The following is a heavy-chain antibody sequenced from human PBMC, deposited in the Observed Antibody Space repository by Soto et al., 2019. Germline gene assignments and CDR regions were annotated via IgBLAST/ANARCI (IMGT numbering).Heavy chain of an antibody. CDR1: GGSVSSSSYY. D-gene: IGHD1-26*01. CDR2: IYYSGST. CDR3: ARGAHSRFDAFDI. Sequence: PSETLSLTCTVSGGSVSSSSYYWGWVRQPPGKGLEWIGDIYYSGSTYYNPSLESRVTISVDKSKNQFSLKLRSLTAADTAVYYCARGAHSRFDAFDIWGQGTTVTASS. V-gene: IGHV4-39*01. J-gene: IGHJ3*02.